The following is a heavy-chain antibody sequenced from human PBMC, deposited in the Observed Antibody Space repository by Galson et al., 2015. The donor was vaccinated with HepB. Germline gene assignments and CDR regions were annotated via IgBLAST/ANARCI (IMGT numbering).Heavy chain of an antibody. Sequence: SLRLSCAASGSTFSTYGMHWVRQAPGKGLEWVAMILYDGSNKDYADSVKGRFTISRDNPKNTLYLQMNSLRPDDTAVYYCARDMGKVTPNYLDYWGQGTLVSVSS. CDR3: ARDMGKVTPNYLDY. CDR1: GSTFSTYG. D-gene: IGHD2-21*02. J-gene: IGHJ4*02. CDR2: ILYDGSNK. V-gene: IGHV3-30*03.